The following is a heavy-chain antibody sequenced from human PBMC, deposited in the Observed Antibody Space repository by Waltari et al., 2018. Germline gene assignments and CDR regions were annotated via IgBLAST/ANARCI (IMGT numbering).Heavy chain of an antibody. Sequence: QVQLQESGPGLVKPSETLSLTCTVSGGSISSHYWSWIRQPPGKGLEWIGYIYYSGSTNYNPSLKSRVTISVDTSKNQFSLKLSSVTAADTAVYYCARGDNNSPRRPFDIWGQGTMVTVSS. V-gene: IGHV4-59*08. D-gene: IGHD1-20*01. CDR1: GGSISSHY. CDR3: ARGDNNSPRRPFDI. J-gene: IGHJ3*02. CDR2: IYYSGST.